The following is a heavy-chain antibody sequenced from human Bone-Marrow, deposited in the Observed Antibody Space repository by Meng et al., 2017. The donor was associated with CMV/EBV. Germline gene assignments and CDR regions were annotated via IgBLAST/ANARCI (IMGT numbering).Heavy chain of an antibody. V-gene: IGHV1-8*02. J-gene: IGHJ6*01. CDR2: MNPNSGNT. Sequence: ASVKVSCKASGYTFTSYDINWVRQATGQGLEWMGWMNPNSGNTGYAQKFQGRVTMTRNTSISTAYMELSSLRSEDTAVYYCARGPYYDFWSGYYAPGYYYYGMDVWGQGTTVTGSS. CDR1: GYTFTSYD. D-gene: IGHD3-3*01. CDR3: ARGPYYDFWSGYYAPGYYYYGMDV.